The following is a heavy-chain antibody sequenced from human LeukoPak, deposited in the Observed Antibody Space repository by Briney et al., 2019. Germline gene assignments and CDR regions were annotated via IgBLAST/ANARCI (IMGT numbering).Heavy chain of an antibody. CDR3: ARLSDSSGYYN. CDR2: IIPILGIA. V-gene: IGHV1-69*04. D-gene: IGHD3-22*01. Sequence: GASVKVSCKASGGTFSSYAISWVRQAPGQGLEWMGRIIPILGIANYAQKFQGRVTITADKSTSTAYMELSSLRSEDTAVYYCARLSDSSGYYNWGRGTLVTVSS. J-gene: IGHJ4*02. CDR1: GGTFSSYA.